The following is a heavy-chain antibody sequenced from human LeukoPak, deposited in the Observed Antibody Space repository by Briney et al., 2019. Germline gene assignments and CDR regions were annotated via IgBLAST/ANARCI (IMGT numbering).Heavy chain of an antibody. V-gene: IGHV3-74*01. Sequence: GGSLRLSCTASGFTLRDYWMHWVRQAPGKGLVWVSGIDRDASPTNYADSVKGRFTISRDNARNTLYLQMNSLRAEDTAVYYCARINSEDDSWGQGTLVTVSS. CDR1: GFTLRDYW. J-gene: IGHJ5*01. CDR3: ARINSEDDS. D-gene: IGHD3-10*01. CDR2: IDRDASPT.